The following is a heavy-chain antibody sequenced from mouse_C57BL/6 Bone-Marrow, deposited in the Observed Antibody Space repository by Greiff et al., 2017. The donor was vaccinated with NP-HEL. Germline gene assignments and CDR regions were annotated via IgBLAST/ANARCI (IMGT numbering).Heavy chain of an antibody. CDR3: ARRVYYVRYFDY. CDR1: GFTFSSYG. J-gene: IGHJ2*01. Sequence: EVKLMESGGDLVKPGGSLKLSCAASGFTFSSYGMSWVRQTPDKRLEWVATISSGGSYTYYPGSVKGRFTISRDNAKNTLYLQMSSLKSEDTAMYYCARRVYYVRYFDYWGQGTTLTVSS. D-gene: IGHD1-1*01. V-gene: IGHV5-6*02. CDR2: ISSGGSYT.